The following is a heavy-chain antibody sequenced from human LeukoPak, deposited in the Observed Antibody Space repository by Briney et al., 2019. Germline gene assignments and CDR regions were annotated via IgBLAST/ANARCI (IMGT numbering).Heavy chain of an antibody. V-gene: IGHV1-69*04. J-gene: IGHJ1*01. CDR1: GGTFSSYA. Sequence: SVKVSCKASGGTFSSYAISWVRQAPGQGLEWMGRIIPILGIANYAQKFQCRVTITADKSTSTAYMELSSLRSEDTAVYYCAAGGLDQTRAEYFQHWGQGTLVTVSS. D-gene: IGHD3/OR15-3a*01. CDR3: AAGGLDQTRAEYFQH. CDR2: IIPILGIA.